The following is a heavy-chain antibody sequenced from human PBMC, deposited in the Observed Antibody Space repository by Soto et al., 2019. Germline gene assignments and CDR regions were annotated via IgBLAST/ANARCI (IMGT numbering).Heavy chain of an antibody. V-gene: IGHV1-3*01. CDR2: INAANGDT. D-gene: IGHD6-13*01. CDR1: GYAFTSYG. CDR3: VRRHVSATGIDWFDP. J-gene: IGHJ5*02. Sequence: GXSGKVSCKASGYAFTSYGIHWVRQAPGQRLEWMGWINAANGDTKYSPKFQGRVTITRDTSASTAYMELSSLRSEDTAVYYCVRRHVSATGIDWFDPWGQGTLVTVSS.